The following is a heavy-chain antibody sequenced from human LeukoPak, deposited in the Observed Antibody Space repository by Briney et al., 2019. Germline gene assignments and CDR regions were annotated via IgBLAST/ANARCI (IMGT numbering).Heavy chain of an antibody. CDR2: VYYSVTT. J-gene: IGHJ5*02. Sequence: SQTMSLTCAVSGGSISSGEYYWSWIRHPPWKGLEWIGYVYYSVTTYYNPSLKSRLTISVDTSNSQFSLRLTSVTAADTAVYYCARDKVGATNWLDPWGQGTLVTVSS. D-gene: IGHD1-26*01. V-gene: IGHV4-30-4*01. CDR1: GGSISSGEYY. CDR3: ARDKVGATNWLDP.